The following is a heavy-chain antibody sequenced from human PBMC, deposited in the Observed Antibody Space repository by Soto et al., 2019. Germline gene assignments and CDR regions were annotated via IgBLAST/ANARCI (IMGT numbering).Heavy chain of an antibody. J-gene: IGHJ6*02. CDR2: MNPNSGNT. CDR1: GYTFTSYD. Sequence: QVQLVQSGAEVKKPGASVKVSCKASGYTFTSYDINWVRQATGQGLEWMGWMNPNSGNTGYAQKFQGRVTMTRNTSISTAYMELSSLRSEDTAVYYCARRAGTTYYYYYGMDVWGQGTTVTVSS. V-gene: IGHV1-8*01. CDR3: ARRAGTTYYYYYGMDV. D-gene: IGHD1-7*01.